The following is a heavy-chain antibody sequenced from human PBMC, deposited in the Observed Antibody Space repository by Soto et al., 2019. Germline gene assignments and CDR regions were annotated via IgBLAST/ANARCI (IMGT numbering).Heavy chain of an antibody. Sequence: GGSLRLSCAASGFTFSSYAMSWVRQAPGKGLEWVSAISGSGGSTYYADSVKGWFTISRDNSKNTLYLQMNSLRAEDTAVYYCAKGGEWYYDILTGPWGQGTTVTAP. CDR1: GFTFSSYA. V-gene: IGHV3-23*01. D-gene: IGHD3-9*01. CDR3: AKGGEWYYDILTGP. J-gene: IGHJ6*02. CDR2: ISGSGGST.